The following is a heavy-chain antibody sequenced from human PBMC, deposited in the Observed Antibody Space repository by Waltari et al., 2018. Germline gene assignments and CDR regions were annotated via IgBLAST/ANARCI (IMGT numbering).Heavy chain of an antibody. Sequence: QLQLQESGPALVRPSETLSLSCTVSGGSVSSPAYYWSWVRQSPGKGLEWIETIYYSGSTSYNPSLKSRVTISIDTSKNHLSLELTSVTAADTAIYYCASHLWYRDLSRVAFDFWGQGTLVAVSS. CDR2: IYYSGST. CDR1: GGSVSSPAYY. V-gene: IGHV4-39*07. D-gene: IGHD3-10*01. CDR3: ASHLWYRDLSRVAFDF. J-gene: IGHJ4*02.